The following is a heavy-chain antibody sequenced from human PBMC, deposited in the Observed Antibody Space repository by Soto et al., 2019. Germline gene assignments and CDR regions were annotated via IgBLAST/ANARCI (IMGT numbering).Heavy chain of an antibody. V-gene: IGHV4-59*01. Sequence: QVQLQESGPGLVKPLQTLSLTCTVSGGSMNSYYWSWIRKPPGKGLEWIGYTYYSGATNYNPSLKSRVSISVDTSKNQFSLKLTSVTAADTAVYYCARGGWSLGPWGQGTLVTVSS. J-gene: IGHJ5*02. CDR2: TYYSGAT. CDR1: GGSMNSYY. CDR3: ARGGWSLGP.